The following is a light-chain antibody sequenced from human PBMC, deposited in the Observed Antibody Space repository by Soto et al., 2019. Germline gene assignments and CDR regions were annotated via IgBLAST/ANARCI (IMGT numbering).Light chain of an antibody. CDR1: SSDVGNYKY. CDR3: SSYAGSNLWV. CDR2: EVS. J-gene: IGLJ3*02. Sequence: QSALTQSPSASGSPGQSVTISCTGTSSDVGNYKYVSWYQQHPGKAPKLMIDEVSKRPSGVPDRFAGSKSGNTAYLTVSGLQVEDEADYYCSSYAGSNLWVFGGGTKLTVL. V-gene: IGLV2-8*01.